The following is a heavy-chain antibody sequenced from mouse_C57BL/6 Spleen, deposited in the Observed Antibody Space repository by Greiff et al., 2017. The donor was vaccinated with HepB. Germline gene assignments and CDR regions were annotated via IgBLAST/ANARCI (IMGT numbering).Heavy chain of an antibody. D-gene: IGHD2-4*01. CDR2: IRNKANNHAT. CDR1: GFTFSDAW. CDR3: TRFYDYDAGLDY. J-gene: IGHJ2*01. Sequence: EVMLVESGGGLVQPGGSMKLSCAASGFTFSDAWMDWVRQSPEKGLEWVAAIRNKANNHATYYAESVKGRFTISRDDSKSSVYLQMNSLRAEDTGIYYCTRFYDYDAGLDYWGQGTTLTVSS. V-gene: IGHV6-6*01.